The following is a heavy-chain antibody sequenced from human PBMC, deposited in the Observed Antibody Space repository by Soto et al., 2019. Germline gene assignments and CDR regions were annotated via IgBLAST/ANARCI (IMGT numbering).Heavy chain of an antibody. D-gene: IGHD6-19*01. CDR1: GYTFTSYG. CDR2: ISAYNGNT. J-gene: IGHJ4*02. CDR3: VIIAVAGPTFDY. V-gene: IGHV1-18*01. Sequence: ASVKVSCKASGYTFTSYGISWVRQAPGQGLEWMGWISAYNGNTNYAQKLQGRVTMTTGTSTSTAYMELRSLRSDDTAVYYCVIIAVAGPTFDYWGQGTLVTVS.